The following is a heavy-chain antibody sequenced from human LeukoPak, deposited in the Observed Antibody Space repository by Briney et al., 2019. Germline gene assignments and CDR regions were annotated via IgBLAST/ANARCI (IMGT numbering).Heavy chain of an antibody. D-gene: IGHD5-12*01. Sequence: GGSLRLSCAASGFTFSSYAMSWFRQAPGRGLEWVSAIDGSGGSTYYADSVKGRFTISGDNSKNTLYLQMNSLRAEDTAIYYCAKDRRLPWDYFVSWGQGTLVTVSS. J-gene: IGHJ4*02. CDR3: AKDRRLPWDYFVS. CDR2: IDGSGGST. CDR1: GFTFSSYA. V-gene: IGHV3-23*01.